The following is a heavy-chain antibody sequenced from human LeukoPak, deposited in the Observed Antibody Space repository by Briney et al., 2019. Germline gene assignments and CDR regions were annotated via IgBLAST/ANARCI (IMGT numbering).Heavy chain of an antibody. Sequence: SGPALLHPTQTLTLTCTFSGFSLTTEGMCMTWIRQPPGKALEWLARIDWDDETFYRTSLMPRRTISKDTSTNQVVLTMTDMDPVDTATYYCARIGTYYGGYFDYWGEGILVTVSS. J-gene: IGHJ4*02. CDR2: IDWDDET. CDR1: GFSLTTEGMC. V-gene: IGHV2-70*17. D-gene: IGHD1-26*01. CDR3: ARIGTYYGGYFDY.